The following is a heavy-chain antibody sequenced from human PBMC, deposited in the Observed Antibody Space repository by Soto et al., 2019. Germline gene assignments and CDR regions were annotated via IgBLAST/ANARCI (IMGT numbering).Heavy chain of an antibody. CDR3: AKDKGVFNWATSYFDY. CDR1: GFTFSNYA. D-gene: IGHD1-1*01. Sequence: QVQLVESGGGVVQPGRSLRLSCAASGFTFSNYAMHWARQAPGKGLEWVALTSYDGNNEYYTDSVKGRFTISRDNSKNTLFLQMNSPRPEDTAVYYCAKDKGVFNWATSYFDYWGQGALVTVSS. CDR2: TSYDGNNE. V-gene: IGHV3-30*18. J-gene: IGHJ4*02.